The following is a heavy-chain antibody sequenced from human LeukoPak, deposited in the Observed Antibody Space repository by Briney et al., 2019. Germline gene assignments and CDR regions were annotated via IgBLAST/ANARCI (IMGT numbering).Heavy chain of an antibody. CDR3: ARGYYDSSGYLYWYFDL. J-gene: IGHJ2*01. CDR1: GGSISSYY. D-gene: IGHD3-22*01. Sequence: SETLSLTCTVSGGSISSYYCSWIRQPAGKGLEWIGRIYTSGSTNYNPSLKSRVTMSVDTSKNQFSLKLSSVTAADTAVYYCARGYYDSSGYLYWYFDLWGRGTLVTVSS. CDR2: IYTSGST. V-gene: IGHV4-4*07.